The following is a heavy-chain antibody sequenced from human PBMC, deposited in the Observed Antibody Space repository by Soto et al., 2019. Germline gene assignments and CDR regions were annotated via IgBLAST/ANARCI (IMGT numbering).Heavy chain of an antibody. CDR2: IYYDGTT. D-gene: IGHD6-13*01. J-gene: IGHJ4*02. CDR1: GASFTSSSFY. CDR3: TRRGRVSSPT. V-gene: IGHV4-39*02. Sequence: PSETMSLTCIVSGASFTSSSFYWVWIRQPPGKGLEWIGSIYYDGTTYYNPSLKSRATVSVDTSNNHFSLKLNSVTAADTAVYYCTRRGRVSSPTWGQGTLVTVSS.